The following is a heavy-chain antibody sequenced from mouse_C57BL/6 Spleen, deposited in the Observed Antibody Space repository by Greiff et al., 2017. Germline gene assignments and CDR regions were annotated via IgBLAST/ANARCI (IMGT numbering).Heavy chain of an antibody. Sequence: QVQLQQPGAELVKPGASVKMSCKASGYTFTSYWITWVKQRPGQGLEWIGDIYPGSGSTNYNEKFKSKATLTVDTSSSTAYMQFSSLTSEDSAIYYCARGFDSSGYGSFAYWGQGTLVTVSA. J-gene: IGHJ3*01. CDR2: IYPGSGST. CDR1: GYTFTSYW. V-gene: IGHV1-55*01. D-gene: IGHD3-2*02. CDR3: ARGFDSSGYGSFAY.